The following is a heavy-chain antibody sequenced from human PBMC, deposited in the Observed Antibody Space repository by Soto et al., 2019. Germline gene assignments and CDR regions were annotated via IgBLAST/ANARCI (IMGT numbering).Heavy chain of an antibody. Sequence: QVQLQESGPGQVKPSETLSLTCTVSGGSISSYYWSWIRQSPGKGLEWIGYIYYSGSTNYNPSLKSRVTIALDTYKNHFSLKLSSVTAADTAAYYCARGGISGASCLFDYWGQGTLVTVSS. D-gene: IGHD2-15*01. V-gene: IGHV4-59*01. CDR3: ARGGISGASCLFDY. J-gene: IGHJ4*02. CDR2: IYYSGST. CDR1: GGSISSYY.